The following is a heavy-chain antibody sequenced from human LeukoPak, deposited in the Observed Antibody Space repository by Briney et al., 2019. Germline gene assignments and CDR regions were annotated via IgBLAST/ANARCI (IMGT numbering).Heavy chain of an antibody. CDR1: GFTFDDYG. Sequence: GGSLRLSCAASGFTFDDYGMSWVRQAPGKGLEWVCGINWNGGSTGYADSVKGRFTISRDNAKNSLYLQMNSLRAEDTALYYCARDMERGYYDSNFDYWGQGTLVTVSS. CDR2: INWNGGST. V-gene: IGHV3-20*04. J-gene: IGHJ4*02. CDR3: ARDMERGYYDSNFDY. D-gene: IGHD3-9*01.